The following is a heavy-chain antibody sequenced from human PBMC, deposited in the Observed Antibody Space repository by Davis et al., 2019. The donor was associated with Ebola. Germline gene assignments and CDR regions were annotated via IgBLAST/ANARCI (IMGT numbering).Heavy chain of an antibody. CDR3: ARRGAGGYWWGAFDY. Sequence: GESLKISCAASGFTLSSFAMGWVRQAPGKGLEWASAISASGDATYYADSVKGRFTISSDHSKNMLSLQMNSLRAEDAAIYYCARRGAGGYWWGAFDYWGQGTLVTVSS. J-gene: IGHJ4*02. V-gene: IGHV3-23*01. D-gene: IGHD2-21*01. CDR1: GFTLSSFA. CDR2: ISASGDAT.